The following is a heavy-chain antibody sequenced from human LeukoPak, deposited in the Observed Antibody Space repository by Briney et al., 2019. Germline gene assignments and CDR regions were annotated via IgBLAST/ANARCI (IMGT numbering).Heavy chain of an antibody. J-gene: IGHJ4*02. V-gene: IGHV3-48*01. CDR3: ASYRYSSSCYIY. CDR1: GFTFSSFG. D-gene: IGHD6-13*01. CDR2: ISSTSSTI. Sequence: PGGSLRLSCAASGFTFSSFGMNWVRQAPGKGPEWISYISSTSSTIYYADSVKGRFTISRDSAKNSMYLQMNSLRAEDTAVYFCASYRYSSSCYIYWGQGTLVTVSS.